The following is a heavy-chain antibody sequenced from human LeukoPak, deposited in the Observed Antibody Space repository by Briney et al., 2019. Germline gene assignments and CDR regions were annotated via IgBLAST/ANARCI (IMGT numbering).Heavy chain of an antibody. CDR2: ISGSGGST. CDR3: AREGGSSGAFDY. Sequence: PGGSLRLSCAASGFTFSSYGMSWVRQAPGKGLEWVSAISGSGGSTYYADSVKSRFTISRDNSKNTLYLQMNSLRAEDTAVYYCAREGGSSGAFDYWGQGTLVTVSS. J-gene: IGHJ4*02. D-gene: IGHD6-6*01. CDR1: GFTFSSYG. V-gene: IGHV3-23*01.